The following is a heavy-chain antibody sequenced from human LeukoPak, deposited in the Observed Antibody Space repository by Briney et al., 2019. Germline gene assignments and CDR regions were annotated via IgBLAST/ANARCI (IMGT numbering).Heavy chain of an antibody. V-gene: IGHV4-59*01. J-gene: IGHJ6*03. Sequence: PSETLSLTCTVSGGSIGSYYWSWIRQPPGKGLEWIGYIYYSGRTNYNPSLKSRVTISVDTSKNQFSLKLSSVTAADTAVYYCARALKQLAPFYYYYYMDVWGKGTTVTVSS. CDR1: GGSIGSYY. CDR2: IYYSGRT. D-gene: IGHD6-6*01. CDR3: ARALKQLAPFYYYYYMDV.